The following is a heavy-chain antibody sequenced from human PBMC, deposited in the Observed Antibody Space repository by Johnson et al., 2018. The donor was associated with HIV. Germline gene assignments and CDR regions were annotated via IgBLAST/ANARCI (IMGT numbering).Heavy chain of an antibody. CDR2: IGTAGDT. D-gene: IGHD6-6*01. CDR3: AREVGGLYSSSSGAFDI. V-gene: IGHV3-13*01. CDR1: GFTFSSYD. Sequence: VQLVESGGGLVQPGGSLRLSCATSGFTFSSYDMHWVRQATGKGLEWVSAIGTAGDTYYPGSVKGRFTISRENAKNSLYLQMNSLRAGDTAVYYCAREVGGLYSSSSGAFDIVGQGTMGTVSS. J-gene: IGHJ3*02.